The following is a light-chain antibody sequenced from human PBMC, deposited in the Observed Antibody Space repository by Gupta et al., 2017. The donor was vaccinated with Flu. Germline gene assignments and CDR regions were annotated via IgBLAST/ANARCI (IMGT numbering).Light chain of an antibody. CDR3: QQSYSTPPIT. Sequence: SSRSASVGDRVTITCRASQSISSYLNWYQQKPGKAPKLLIYAASSLQSGVPSRFSGSGSGTDFTLTISSLQPEDFATYYCQQSYSTPPITFGQGTRMEIK. CDR2: AAS. V-gene: IGKV1-39*01. J-gene: IGKJ5*01. CDR1: QSISSY.